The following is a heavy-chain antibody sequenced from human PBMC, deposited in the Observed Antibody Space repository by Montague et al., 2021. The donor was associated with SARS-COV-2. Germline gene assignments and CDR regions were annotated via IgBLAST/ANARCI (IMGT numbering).Heavy chain of an antibody. CDR2: S. Sequence: SDYAVXLKSRITINPDPSKNQFSLQLNSVTSEDTAVYYCARDSGYDYGYLDYWGQGTLVTV. J-gene: IGHJ4*02. V-gene: IGHV6-1*01. CDR3: ARDSGYDYGYLDY. D-gene: IGHD5-12*01.